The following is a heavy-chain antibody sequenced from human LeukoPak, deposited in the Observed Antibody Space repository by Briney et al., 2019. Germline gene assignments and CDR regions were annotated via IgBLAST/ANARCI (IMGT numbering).Heavy chain of an antibody. J-gene: IGHJ4*02. D-gene: IGHD5-18*01. Sequence: GGSLRLSCAASGFTFSSYAMHWVRQAPGKGLEYVSAISSNGGSTYYANSVKGRFTISRDNSKNTLYLQMGSLRAEDMAVYYCARDFFMGSYGYSGLGYWGQGTLVTVSS. CDR1: GFTFSSYA. CDR2: ISSNGGST. V-gene: IGHV3-64*01. CDR3: ARDFFMGSYGYSGLGY.